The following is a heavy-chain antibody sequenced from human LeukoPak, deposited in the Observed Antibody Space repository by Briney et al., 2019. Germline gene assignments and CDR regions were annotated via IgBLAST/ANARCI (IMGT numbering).Heavy chain of an antibody. CDR1: GFTFRSYW. V-gene: IGHV3-7*01. Sequence: GGSLRLSCAASGFTFRSYWMSWVRQAPGKGLEWVASIKEDGSEKYYVDSVKGRFTISRDNAKNSLYLQMNGLRAEDTAVYYCGRLTKNEYDSSGGFDYWGRGTLVTVSS. CDR3: GRLTKNEYDSSGGFDY. J-gene: IGHJ4*02. D-gene: IGHD3-22*01. CDR2: IKEDGSEK.